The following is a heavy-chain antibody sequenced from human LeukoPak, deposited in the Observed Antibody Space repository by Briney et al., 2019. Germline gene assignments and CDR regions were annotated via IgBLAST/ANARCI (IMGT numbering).Heavy chain of an antibody. V-gene: IGHV1-3*01. D-gene: IGHD4-23*01. Sequence: ASVKVSCKASGYTFTSYAMHWVRQAPGQRLEWMGWINASNGNTKYSQKFKGRVTITRDTSANTAYMELSSLRSEDTAVYYCARVPTVVGASLRYNWVDPWGQGALVTVSS. CDR2: INASNGNT. CDR1: GYTFTSYA. J-gene: IGHJ5*02. CDR3: ARVPTVVGASLRYNWVDP.